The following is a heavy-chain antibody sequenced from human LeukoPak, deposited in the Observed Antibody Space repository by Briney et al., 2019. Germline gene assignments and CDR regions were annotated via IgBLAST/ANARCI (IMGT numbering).Heavy chain of an antibody. D-gene: IGHD6-13*01. CDR2: MYSRGDT. CDR3: ARDAPQVPAAGVLAS. CDR1: GFTVSDNY. J-gene: IGHJ5*02. Sequence: GGSLRLSCAASGFTVSDNYMSWVRQAPGKGLEWVSVMYSRGDTYYANSVKGRFTFSRDISKNTLYPQMNGLRVADTAVYYCARDAPQVPAAGVLASWGQGTLVIVSS. V-gene: IGHV3-53*01.